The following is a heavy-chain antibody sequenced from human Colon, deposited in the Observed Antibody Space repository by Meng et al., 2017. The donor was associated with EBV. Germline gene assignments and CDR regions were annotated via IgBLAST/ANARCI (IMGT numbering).Heavy chain of an antibody. V-gene: IGHV4-4*02. J-gene: IGHJ4*02. CDR2: IYRGGGT. CDR3: ARVRVIPAAVGFDY. D-gene: IGHD2-2*01. Sequence: QGQPQGSGPGLVEPSGTLSLTCAVSGGSISTSDWWSWVRQPPGKGLEWIGEIYRGGGTNYNPSFKSRVTISVDTSNNHFSLKLSYVTAADTAVYYCARVRVIPAAVGFDYWGQGTLVTVSS. CDR1: GGSISTSDW.